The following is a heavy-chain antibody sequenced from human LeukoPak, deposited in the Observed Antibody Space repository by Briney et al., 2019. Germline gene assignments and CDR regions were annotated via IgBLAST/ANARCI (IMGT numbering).Heavy chain of an antibody. D-gene: IGHD6-19*01. CDR1: GGSFSGYY. CDR3: ATLAVAGMEDY. J-gene: IGHJ4*02. CDR2: INHSGST. V-gene: IGHV4-34*01. Sequence: PSETLSLTCAVYGGSFSGYYWSWIRQPPGKGLEWIGEINHSGSTNYNPSLKSRVTISVDTSKNQFSLKLSSVTAADTAVYYCATLAVAGMEDYWGQGTLVTVSS.